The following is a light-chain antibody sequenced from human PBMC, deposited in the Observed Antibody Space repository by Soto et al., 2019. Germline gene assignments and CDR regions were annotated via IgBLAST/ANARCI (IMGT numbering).Light chain of an antibody. J-gene: IGKJ4*01. CDR3: QLYYDSPT. CDR2: DVS. V-gene: IGKV3-20*01. Sequence: IVLTQSPGTLSVSPGERASLSCRASQSVTNKYLAWFQQKPGQAPRLLMYDVSTRATGFPDRFSGSGSGTDFTLTISRLEPEDFAVYYCQLYYDSPTFGGGTKVDIK. CDR1: QSVTNKY.